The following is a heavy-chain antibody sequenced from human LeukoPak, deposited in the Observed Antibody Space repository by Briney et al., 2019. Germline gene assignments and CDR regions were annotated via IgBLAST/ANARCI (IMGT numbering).Heavy chain of an antibody. CDR3: AKGRYYYGSGDAFDI. D-gene: IGHD3-10*01. J-gene: IGHJ3*02. Sequence: GGSLRLACAASGFTFSRDAIGWVRQPPGRGRGWVLDIIGSGASTYYADSVERRFTISRDNSKSTLYLQMNSLRAEDTAVYYCAKGRYYYGSGDAFDIWGQGTMVTVSS. V-gene: IGHV3-23*01. CDR2: IIGSGAST. CDR1: GFTFSRDA.